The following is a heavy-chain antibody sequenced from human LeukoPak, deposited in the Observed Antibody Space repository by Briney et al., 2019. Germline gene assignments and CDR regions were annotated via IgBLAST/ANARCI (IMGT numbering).Heavy chain of an antibody. V-gene: IGHV3-74*01. CDR3: AREGEKVLYRGERYYYYYYMDV. D-gene: IGHD3-10*01. J-gene: IGHJ6*03. CDR1: GFTFSSYW. CDR2: INSDGSST. Sequence: GGSLRLSCAASGFTFSSYWMHWVRQALGKGLVWVSRINSDGSSTSYADSVKGRFTISRDNAKNTLYLQMNSLRAEDTAVYYCAREGEKVLYRGERYYYYYYMDVWGKGTTVTVSS.